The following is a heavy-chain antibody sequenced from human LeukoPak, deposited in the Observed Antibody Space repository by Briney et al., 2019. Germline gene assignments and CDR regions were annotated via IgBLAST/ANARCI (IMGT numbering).Heavy chain of an antibody. CDR2: ISSSSSYI. D-gene: IGHD6-19*01. Sequence: PGGSLRLSCAASGFTFSSYSMNWVRQAPGKGLEWVSSISSSSSYIYYADSVKGRFTISRDNAKNSLYLRMNSLRAEDTAVYYCARGAAVAAPPSDYWGQGTLVTVSS. V-gene: IGHV3-21*01. CDR1: GFTFSSYS. J-gene: IGHJ4*02. CDR3: ARGAAVAAPPSDY.